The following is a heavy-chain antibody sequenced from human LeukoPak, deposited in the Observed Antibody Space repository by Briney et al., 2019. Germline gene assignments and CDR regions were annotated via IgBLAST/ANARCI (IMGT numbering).Heavy chain of an antibody. V-gene: IGHV3-23*01. CDR2: IPRGGGT. Sequence: PGGSLRPACAAYGFTFSIHGTRSVRQAPGKGLQLVSTIPRGGGTYYADSVKGRFTISRDNSKNTLYLQMNSLRAEKTAVYYCARDSFAMVRGLLDSDFDYWGQGTLVTVSS. CDR1: GFTFSIHG. CDR3: ARDSFAMVRGLLDSDFDY. D-gene: IGHD3-10*01. J-gene: IGHJ4*02.